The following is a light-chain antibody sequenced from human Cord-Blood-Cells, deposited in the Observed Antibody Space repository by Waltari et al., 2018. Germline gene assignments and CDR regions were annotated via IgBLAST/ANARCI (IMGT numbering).Light chain of an antibody. J-gene: IGLJ2*01. Sequence: QSALPQPPSASGSPGQSVTISCTGTSSDVGGYNYVSWYQQHPGKAPKLMIYEVSKRPSGVPDRFSGSKSGNTASLTVSGLQVEDEADYDCSSYAGSNNLVFGGGTKLTVL. CDR2: EVS. V-gene: IGLV2-8*01. CDR1: SSDVGGYNY. CDR3: SSYAGSNNLV.